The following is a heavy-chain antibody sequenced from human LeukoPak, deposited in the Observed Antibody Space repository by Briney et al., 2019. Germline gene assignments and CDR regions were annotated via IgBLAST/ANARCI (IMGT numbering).Heavy chain of an antibody. Sequence: GASVKVSCKASGGTFSSYAISWVRQAPGQGLEWMGRIIPIFGTANYAQKFQGRVTITTDESTSTAYMELSSLRSEDTAVYYCAAEPWLLHAFDIWGQGTMVTVSS. J-gene: IGHJ3*02. CDR1: GGTFSSYA. CDR2: IIPIFGTA. D-gene: IGHD3-22*01. V-gene: IGHV1-69*05. CDR3: AAEPWLLHAFDI.